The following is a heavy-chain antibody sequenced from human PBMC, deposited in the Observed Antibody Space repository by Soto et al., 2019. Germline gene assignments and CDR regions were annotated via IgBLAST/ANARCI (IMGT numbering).Heavy chain of an antibody. J-gene: IGHJ4*02. CDR3: ARRGRRSSSYPGYSDY. CDR2: IYYSGST. Sequence: SETLSLTCTVSGGSISSSSYYWSWIRQPPGKGLEWIGSIYYSGSTYYNPSLKSRVTISVDTSKNQFSLKLSSVTAADTAVYYCARRGRRSSSYPGYSDYWGQGTLVTVSS. D-gene: IGHD6-6*01. CDR1: GGSISSSSYY. V-gene: IGHV4-39*01.